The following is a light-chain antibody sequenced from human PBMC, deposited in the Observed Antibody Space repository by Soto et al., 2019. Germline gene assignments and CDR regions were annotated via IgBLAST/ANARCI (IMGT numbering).Light chain of an antibody. J-gene: IGKJ2*02. CDR1: QILSSRN. CDR2: GAS. Sequence: IVLTQSPGTLSLSPGERATLSCGASQILSSRNLAWYQQKPGQAPRLLIYGASNRATGIPDRFSCSGSGTCFSLTISSRESEDVAVYYCQQYLGSPGTFGQGTKLEIQ. V-gene: IGKV3-20*01. CDR3: QQYLGSPGT.